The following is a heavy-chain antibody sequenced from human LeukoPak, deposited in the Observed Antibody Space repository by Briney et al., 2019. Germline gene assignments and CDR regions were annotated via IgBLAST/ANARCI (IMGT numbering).Heavy chain of an antibody. CDR1: GYTFTSYY. CDR3: ARDESGTRRGWFEY. V-gene: IGHV1-46*01. CDR2: LDPTDGAT. Sequence: ASVKVSCKASGYTFTSYYMHWMRQAPGQGLEWMGILDPTDGATSYAQKFQGRVTLTRDTSTRTLYIEVTSLTSADTAVYYCARDESGTRRGWFEYWGQGTLVTVSS. J-gene: IGHJ5*01.